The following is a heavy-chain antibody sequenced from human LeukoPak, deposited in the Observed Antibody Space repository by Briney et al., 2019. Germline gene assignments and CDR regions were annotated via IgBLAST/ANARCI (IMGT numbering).Heavy chain of an antibody. D-gene: IGHD3-9*01. CDR3: AKTGYYDILTGYPPRYSAFGI. Sequence: PGGSLRLSCAASGFTFSSYAMSWVRQAPGKGLEWVSAISGSGGSTYYADSVKGRFTISRDNSKNTLYLQMNSLRAEDTAVYYCAKTGYYDILTGYPPRYSAFGIWGQGTMVTVSS. J-gene: IGHJ3*02. CDR1: GFTFSSYA. V-gene: IGHV3-23*01. CDR2: ISGSGGST.